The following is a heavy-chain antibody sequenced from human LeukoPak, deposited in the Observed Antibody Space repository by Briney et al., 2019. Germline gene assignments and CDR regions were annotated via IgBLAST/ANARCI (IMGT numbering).Heavy chain of an antibody. V-gene: IGHV3-48*03. J-gene: IGHJ5*02. CDR1: GFDLSTYE. CDR3: ARGDPHADL. CDR2: ITISGHTK. Sequence: GGSLRLSCAASGFDLSTYEMNWVRQAPGKGLEWIADITISGHTKNYAGSVKGRFAISRDNARTSLYLQMNSLRVEDTGVYYCARGDPHADLWGQGTLVTVSS.